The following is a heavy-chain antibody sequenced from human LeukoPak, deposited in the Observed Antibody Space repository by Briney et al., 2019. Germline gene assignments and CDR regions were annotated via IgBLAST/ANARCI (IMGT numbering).Heavy chain of an antibody. CDR1: GGSISSSSYY. CDR2: IYYSGRT. D-gene: IGHD3-10*01. CDR3: ASDHYYGSGIFDY. V-gene: IGHV4-39*01. Sequence: SETLSLTCTVSGGSISSSSYYWGWIRQPPGKGLEWIGSIYYSGRTYYNPSLKSRVTISVDTSKNQFSLKLSSVTAADTAVYYCASDHYYGSGIFDYWGQGTLATVSS. J-gene: IGHJ4*02.